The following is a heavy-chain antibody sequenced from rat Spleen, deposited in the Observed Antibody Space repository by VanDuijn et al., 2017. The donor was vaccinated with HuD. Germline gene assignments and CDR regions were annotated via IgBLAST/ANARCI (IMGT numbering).Heavy chain of an antibody. V-gene: IGHV5-34*01. D-gene: IGHD1-1*01. Sequence: EVQLVESDGGLVQPGRSLKLSCAASGFTFSDYYMAWVRQAPGKGLEWVAYISGSSGTIYYVETVRDRFTISRDNAKNTLYLQLNSLRSEDTALYYCASGYHYSGDWFANWGQGTLVTVSS. CDR3: ASGYHYSGDWFAN. J-gene: IGHJ3*01. CDR1: GFTFSDYY. CDR2: ISGSSGTI.